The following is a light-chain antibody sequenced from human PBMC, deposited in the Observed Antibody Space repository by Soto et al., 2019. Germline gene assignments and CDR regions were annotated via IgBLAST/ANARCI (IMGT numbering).Light chain of an antibody. CDR3: QQYYSYPPT. J-gene: IGKJ1*01. Sequence: DIQMTQSPSTLSASVGDRVTITCRASQSVSSFLAWYQQKPGKAPKLLIYAASTLQSGVPSRFSGSGSGTDFTPTISCLQSEDFATYYCQQYYSYPPTFGQGTKVDIK. CDR1: QSVSSF. CDR2: AAS. V-gene: IGKV1-5*01.